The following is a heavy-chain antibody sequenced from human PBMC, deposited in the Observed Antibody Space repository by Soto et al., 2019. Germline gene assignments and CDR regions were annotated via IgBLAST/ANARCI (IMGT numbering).Heavy chain of an antibody. V-gene: IGHV3-21*01. CDR1: GFTFSSYS. D-gene: IGHD6-19*01. CDR2: ISSSSSYI. Sequence: EVQLVESGGGLVKPGGSLRLSCAASGFTFSSYSMNWVRQAPGKGLEWVSSISSSSSYIYYADSVKGRFTISRDNAKNSLYLQMNSLRAEDTAVYYCARGVISGHDSSYAFDIWGQGTMITVSS. CDR3: ARGVISGHDSSYAFDI. J-gene: IGHJ3*02.